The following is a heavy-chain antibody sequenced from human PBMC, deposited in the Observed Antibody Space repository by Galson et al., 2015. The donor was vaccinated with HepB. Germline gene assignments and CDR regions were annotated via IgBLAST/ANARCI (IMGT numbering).Heavy chain of an antibody. J-gene: IGHJ4*02. CDR2: ISAYNGNT. D-gene: IGHD3-22*01. V-gene: IGHV1-18*04. CDR1: GYTFPSYG. CDR3: ARDLEDYYYDSRPYFDY. Sequence: SVKVSCKASGYTFPSYGITWVRQTPGQGLEWMGWISAYNGNTNYAQKLQGRVTMTTDTSTSTAYMELRSLRSDDTAVYYCARDLEDYYYDSRPYFDYWGPGTLVTVSS.